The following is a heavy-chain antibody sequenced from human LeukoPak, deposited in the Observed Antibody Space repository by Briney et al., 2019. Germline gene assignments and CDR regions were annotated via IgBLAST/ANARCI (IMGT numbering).Heavy chain of an antibody. CDR2: IWYDGSNK. Sequence: GRSLSLSCAASGVTFSSYGMHWGRQAPGKGLGWVAVIWYDGSNKYYTDSVQGRFTIARDNSKNTLYLQMHSLRAEDTAVYYCARDYCGGDCYSNDYWGQGTLVTVSS. CDR3: ARDYCGGDCYSNDY. J-gene: IGHJ4*02. D-gene: IGHD2-21*02. CDR1: GVTFSSYG. V-gene: IGHV3-33*01.